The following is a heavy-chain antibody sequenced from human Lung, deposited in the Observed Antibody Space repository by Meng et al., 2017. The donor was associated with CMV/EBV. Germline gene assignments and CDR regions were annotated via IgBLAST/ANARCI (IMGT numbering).Heavy chain of an antibody. D-gene: IGHD2-15*01. CDR3: ASARGVVRYAFDI. Sequence: GESLKISCAASGFTFDDYAMHWVRQAPGKGLEWVSRIDSEGSTTNYADSVKGRFTISRDNAKNTLYLEMNSPRAEDTAVYYCASARGVVRYAFDIWGQGTMVXVSS. V-gene: IGHV3-74*01. J-gene: IGHJ3*02. CDR2: IDSEGSTT. CDR1: GFTFDDYA.